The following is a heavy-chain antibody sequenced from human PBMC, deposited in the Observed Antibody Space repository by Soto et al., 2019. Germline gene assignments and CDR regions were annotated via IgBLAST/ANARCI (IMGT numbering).Heavy chain of an antibody. CDR3: AREVWELPHADFDY. CDR2: ISYDGSNK. J-gene: IGHJ4*02. D-gene: IGHD1-26*01. Sequence: QVQLVESGGGVVQPGRSLRLSCAASGFTFSSYAMHWVRQAPGKGLEWVAVISYDGSNKYYADSVKGRFTSSRDNSKNTLYLQMNSLRAEDTALYYCAREVWELPHADFDYWGQGTLVTVSS. V-gene: IGHV3-30-3*01. CDR1: GFTFSSYA.